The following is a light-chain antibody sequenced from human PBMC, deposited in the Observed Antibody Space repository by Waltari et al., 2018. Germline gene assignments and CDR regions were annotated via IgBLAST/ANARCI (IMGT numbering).Light chain of an antibody. CDR2: TDD. Sequence: SVLTQPPSASGAPGQRVTIPCSGSSANIGSHYVYWYQPLPGTAPKLLIYTDDQRAAGVPDRVSASKSGTSASLAISGLRSEDEADYYCAAWDDSPSGHVVFGGGTKLTVL. J-gene: IGLJ2*01. CDR3: AAWDDSPSGHVV. V-gene: IGLV1-47*02. CDR1: SANIGSHY.